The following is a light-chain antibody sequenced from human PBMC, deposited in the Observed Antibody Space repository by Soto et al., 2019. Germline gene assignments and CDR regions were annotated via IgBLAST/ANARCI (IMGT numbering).Light chain of an antibody. CDR1: QAIDTY. CDR2: AAS. Sequence: DIPLTQSPSFLSASVGDRVTITCRASQAIDTYLAWYQQKPGKAPKLLIYAASLLQSGVPSRFSGSGSGTEFTLTINSLQPEDFARYYCQQLNSFPFIFGQGTRLEIK. J-gene: IGKJ5*01. V-gene: IGKV1-9*01. CDR3: QQLNSFPFI.